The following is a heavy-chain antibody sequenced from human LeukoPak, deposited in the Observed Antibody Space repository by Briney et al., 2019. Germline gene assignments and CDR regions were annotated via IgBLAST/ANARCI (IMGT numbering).Heavy chain of an antibody. Sequence: PGGSLRLSCAASGFTFSSYAMSWVRQAPGKGLEWVSAISGSGGSTYYADSVKGRFTISRDNSKNTLYLQMNSLRAEDTAVYYCARDRREMTTIGPDAFDIWGQGTMVTVSS. D-gene: IGHD5-24*01. CDR3: ARDRREMTTIGPDAFDI. CDR1: GFTFSSYA. J-gene: IGHJ3*02. CDR2: ISGSGGST. V-gene: IGHV3-23*01.